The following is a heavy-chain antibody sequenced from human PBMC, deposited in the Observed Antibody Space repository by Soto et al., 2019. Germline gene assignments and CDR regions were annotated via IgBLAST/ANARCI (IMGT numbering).Heavy chain of an antibody. V-gene: IGHV4-31*03. J-gene: IGHJ4*02. CDR1: GGSISIGGYY. D-gene: IGHD7-27*01. CDR3: ARDQDSGVPGGYYFDY. Sequence: SETLSLTCTVSGGSISIGGYYWSCIRQHPGKGLEWIGYIYYSGSTYYNPSLKSRVTISVDTSKNQFSLKLSSVTAADTAVYYCARDQDSGVPGGYYFDYWGQGTLVTVSS. CDR2: IYYSGST.